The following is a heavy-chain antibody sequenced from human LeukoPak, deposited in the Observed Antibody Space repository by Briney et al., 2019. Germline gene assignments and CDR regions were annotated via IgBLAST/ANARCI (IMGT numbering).Heavy chain of an antibody. CDR1: GYTFTGYY. J-gene: IGHJ4*02. D-gene: IGHD3-3*01. Sequence: GASVKVSCKASGYTFTGYYMHWVRQAPGQGLEWMGWINPNSGGTNYAQKFQGRVTMTRDTSISTAYMELSRLRSDDTAVYYCARDRYYDFLSGHYISYFDYWGQGTLVTVSS. CDR3: ARDRYYDFLSGHYISYFDY. V-gene: IGHV1-2*02. CDR2: INPNSGGT.